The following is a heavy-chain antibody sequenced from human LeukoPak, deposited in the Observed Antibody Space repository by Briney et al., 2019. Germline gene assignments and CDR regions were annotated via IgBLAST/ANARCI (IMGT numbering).Heavy chain of an antibody. D-gene: IGHD2-15*01. CDR3: AKIAYISGSPAIDY. V-gene: IGHV3-23*01. CDR2: ITGSGGGI. CDR1: GFTFRSYS. J-gene: IGHJ4*02. Sequence: GGSLRLSCAASGFTFRSYSMSWVRQAAGKGLEWVSAITGSGGGIYHADSVKGRFTISRDNSKNTLLLQMNSLRAEDTAIYYCAKIAYISGSPAIDYWGQGTLVTVSS.